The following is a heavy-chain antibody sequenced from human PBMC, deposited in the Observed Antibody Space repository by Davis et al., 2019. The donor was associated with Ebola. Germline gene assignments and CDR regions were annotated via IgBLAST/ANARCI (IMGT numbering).Heavy chain of an antibody. D-gene: IGHD2/OR15-2a*01. CDR2: IYYSGST. CDR3: ARGDDYPFYVDV. Sequence: MPSETLSLTCTVSGGSISSYYWNWIRQPPGKGLDWIGYIYYSGSTNYNPSLKSRVTISVDTSKNQFSLKLSSVTAADTAVYYCARGDDYPFYVDVWGKGTTVTVSS. CDR1: GGSISSYY. J-gene: IGHJ6*04. V-gene: IGHV4-59*01.